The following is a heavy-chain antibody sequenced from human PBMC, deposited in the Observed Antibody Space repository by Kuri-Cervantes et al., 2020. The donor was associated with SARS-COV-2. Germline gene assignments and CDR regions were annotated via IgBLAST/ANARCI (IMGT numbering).Heavy chain of an antibody. V-gene: IGHV6-1*01. D-gene: IGHD3-10*01. CDR1: GDSVSSNSAA. J-gene: IGHJ4*02. CDR3: ARDGSGTFYWMEYFDY. Sequence: SETLSLTCAISGDSVSSNSAAWNWIRQSPSRGLEWLGRTYYRSKWYNDYAVSVKSRITINPDTSKNQFSLQLNSVTPEDTAVYYCARDGSGTFYWMEYFDYWGQGTLVTVSS. CDR2: TYYRSKWYN.